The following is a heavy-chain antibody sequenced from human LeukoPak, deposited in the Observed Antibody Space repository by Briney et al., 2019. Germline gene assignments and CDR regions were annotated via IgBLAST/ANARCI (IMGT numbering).Heavy chain of an antibody. CDR2: IYYSGST. Sequence: SETLSLTCTVSGGSISSSSYYWGWIRQPPGKGLEWIGSIYYSGSTYYTPSLKSRVTMSVDTSKNQFSLKLSSVTAADTAVYTCARHLGGSSWFDYWGQGTLVTVSS. CDR1: GGSISSSSYY. CDR3: ARHLGGSSWFDY. J-gene: IGHJ4*02. D-gene: IGHD6-13*01. V-gene: IGHV4-39*01.